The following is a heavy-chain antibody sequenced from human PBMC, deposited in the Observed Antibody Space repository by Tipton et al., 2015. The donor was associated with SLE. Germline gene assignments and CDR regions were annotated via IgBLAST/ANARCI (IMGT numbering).Heavy chain of an antibody. V-gene: IGHV3-48*03. CDR3: ARTDSGSDCFDY. D-gene: IGHD1-26*01. CDR1: GFTFSSYE. CDR2: ISSSGSTI. J-gene: IGHJ4*02. Sequence: SLRLSCAASGFTFSSYEMNWVRQAPGKGLEWVSYISSSGSTIYYADSVKGRFTISRGNAKNSLYLQMNSLRAEDTAVYYCARTDSGSDCFDYWGQGTLVTVSS.